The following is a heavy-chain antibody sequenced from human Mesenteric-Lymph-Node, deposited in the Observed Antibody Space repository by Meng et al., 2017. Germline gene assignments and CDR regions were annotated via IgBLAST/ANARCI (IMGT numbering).Heavy chain of an antibody. J-gene: IGHJ4*02. CDR3: AKALDSSGYLYERGSDH. Sequence: ASVKVSCKASGYTFTSYGISWVRQAPGQGLEWMGRINPNSGGTNYAQKFQGRVTMTRDTSTSTAYMELSRLRSDDTAVYYCAKALDSSGYLYERGSDHWGQGTLVTVSS. CDR1: GYTFTSYG. CDR2: INPNSGGT. D-gene: IGHD3-22*01. V-gene: IGHV1-2*06.